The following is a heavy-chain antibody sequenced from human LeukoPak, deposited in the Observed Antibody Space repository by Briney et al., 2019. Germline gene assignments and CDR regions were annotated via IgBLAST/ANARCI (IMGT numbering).Heavy chain of an antibody. CDR2: IYYSRST. Sequence: PSETLSLTCTVSGGSISSYYWSWLRQPPGKGLEGFGYIYYSRSTNYNPSLKSRVTISVHTTKTQFSLKLSSVTAADTAVYYCARGRSSSWSELDYWGQGTLVTVSS. J-gene: IGHJ4*02. CDR1: GGSISSYY. V-gene: IGHV4-59*01. CDR3: ARGRSSSWSELDY. D-gene: IGHD6-13*01.